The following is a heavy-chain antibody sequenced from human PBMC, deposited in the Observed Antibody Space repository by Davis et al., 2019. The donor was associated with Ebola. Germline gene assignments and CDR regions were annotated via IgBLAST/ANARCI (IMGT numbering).Heavy chain of an antibody. V-gene: IGHV1-69*06. D-gene: IGHD1-26*01. CDR1: GGTFSSYA. CDR2: IIPIFGTA. J-gene: IGHJ4*02. CDR3: ARGGGSSKRTMGY. Sequence: AASVKVSCKASGGTFSSYAISWVRQAPGQGLEWMGGIIPIFGTANYAQKFQGRVTITADKSTSTAYMELSSLRSDDTAVYYCARGGGSSKRTMGYWGQGTLVTVSS.